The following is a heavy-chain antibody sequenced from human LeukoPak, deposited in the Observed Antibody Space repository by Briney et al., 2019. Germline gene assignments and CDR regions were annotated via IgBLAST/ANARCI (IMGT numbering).Heavy chain of an antibody. D-gene: IGHD3-22*01. CDR3: AGDSSGWDAFDI. J-gene: IGHJ3*02. V-gene: IGHV1-69*13. Sequence: GASVKASCKASGGTFSSYAISWVRQAPGQGLEWMGGIIPIFGTANYAQKFQGRVTITADESTSTAYMELSSLRSEDTAVYYCAGDSSGWDAFDIWGQGTMVTVSS. CDR1: GGTFSSYA. CDR2: IIPIFGTA.